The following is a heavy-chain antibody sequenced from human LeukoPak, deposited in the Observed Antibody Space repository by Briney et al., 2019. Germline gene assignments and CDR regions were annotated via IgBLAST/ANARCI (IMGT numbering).Heavy chain of an antibody. V-gene: IGHV3-23*01. CDR2: VTGTGGNT. CDR1: GFTFDSYA. J-gene: IGHJ4*02. D-gene: IGHD3-10*01. Sequence: PGGSLRLSCEGSGFTFDSYAMSWVRQSPGKGLEWASAVTGTGGNTYHADSVKDRFTISRDNSKNTVYLQMNSLRAEDTAIYYCAKVHGSGSYRFDFWGQGTLVTVSS. CDR3: AKVHGSGSYRFDF.